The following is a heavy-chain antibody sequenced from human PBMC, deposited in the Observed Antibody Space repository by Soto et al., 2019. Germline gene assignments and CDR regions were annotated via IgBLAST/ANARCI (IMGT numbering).Heavy chain of an antibody. D-gene: IGHD6-13*01. Sequence: PSETLCLNCAFSGCSISSGGYSWSWIRQPPGKGLEWIGYIYHSGSTYYNPSLKSRVTISVDRSKNQFSLKLSSVTAADTAVYYCASSAAGTGSEFGYWGQGTLVTVSS. CDR1: GCSISSGGYS. CDR3: ASSAAGTGSEFGY. J-gene: IGHJ4*02. CDR2: IYHSGST. V-gene: IGHV4-30-2*01.